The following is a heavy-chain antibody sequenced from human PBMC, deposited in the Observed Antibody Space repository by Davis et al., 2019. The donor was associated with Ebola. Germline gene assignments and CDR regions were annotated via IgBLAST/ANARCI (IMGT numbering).Heavy chain of an antibody. V-gene: IGHV1-2*02. CDR3: ARIITMITLGWFDP. Sequence: AASVPVSCMASVYTFTGYYMHWVRQAPGQGLEWLGWINPNSGGTNYAQKLQGRVTMTTDTSTSTAYMELRSLRSDDTAVYYCARIITMITLGWFDPWGQGTLVTVSS. J-gene: IGHJ5*02. CDR2: INPNSGGT. D-gene: IGHD3-22*01. CDR1: VYTFTGYY.